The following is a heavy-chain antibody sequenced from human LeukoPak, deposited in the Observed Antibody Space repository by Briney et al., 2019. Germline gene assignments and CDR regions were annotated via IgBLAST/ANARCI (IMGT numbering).Heavy chain of an antibody. CDR2: IYYRSNWNI. CDR3: ARGGLVRGAINSMIAFDI. V-gene: IGHV6-1*01. Sequence: SQTLSLTCAISGDSVSSKSAGWSWIRQSPSRGLEWLGRIYYRSNWNIDYAVSVTGRIRINPDTSTNQFSLQLNSVSPEDTAVYHCARGGLVRGAINSMIAFDIWGQGTTVIVSS. D-gene: IGHD3-10*01. CDR1: GDSVSSKSAG. J-gene: IGHJ3*02.